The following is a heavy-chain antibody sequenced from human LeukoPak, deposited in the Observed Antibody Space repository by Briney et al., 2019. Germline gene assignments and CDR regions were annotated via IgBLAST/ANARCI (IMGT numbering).Heavy chain of an antibody. J-gene: IGHJ4*02. D-gene: IGHD2-21*02. CDR3: IAWVVTAYT. V-gene: IGHV3-53*01. Sequence: PGGSLRLSCAASGFTFSSYAMSWVRQAPGKGLGWVSVIYSGGNTYYADSVKGRFTISRDNSKNTLYLQMNSLRAEDTAVYYCIAWVVTAYTWGQGTLVTVSS. CDR2: IYSGGNT. CDR1: GFTFSSYA.